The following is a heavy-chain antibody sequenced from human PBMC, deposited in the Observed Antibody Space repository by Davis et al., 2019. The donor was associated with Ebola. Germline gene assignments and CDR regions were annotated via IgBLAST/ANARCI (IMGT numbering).Heavy chain of an antibody. J-gene: IGHJ5*02. CDR3: AKGLDDYSNRNWFDP. D-gene: IGHD4-11*01. CDR2: IIPIFGTA. V-gene: IGHV1-69*01. CDR1: GGTFSSYA. Sequence: PGGSLRLSCAASGGTFSSYAISWVRQAPGQGLEWMGGIIPIFGTANYAQKFQGRVTITADESTSTAYMELSSLRSEDTAVYYCAKGLDDYSNRNWFDPWGQGTLVTVSS.